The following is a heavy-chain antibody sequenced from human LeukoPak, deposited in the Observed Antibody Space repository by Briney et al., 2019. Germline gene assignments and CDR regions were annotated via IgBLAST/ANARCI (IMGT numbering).Heavy chain of an antibody. CDR2: IYYSGST. CDR3: ARGIMIYYYYIDV. J-gene: IGHJ6*03. Sequence: SSETLSLTRTVSGGSISSYYWSSIRQPPGKGLEWIGYIYYSGSTHYNPSLKSRVTISVDTTKNQFSLKLSSVTAADTAVYYCARGIMIYYYYIDVWGKGTTVTVSS. V-gene: IGHV4-59*01. CDR1: GGSISSYY. D-gene: IGHD3-16*01.